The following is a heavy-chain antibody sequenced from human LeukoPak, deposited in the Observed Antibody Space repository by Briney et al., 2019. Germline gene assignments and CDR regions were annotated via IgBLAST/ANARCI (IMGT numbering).Heavy chain of an antibody. D-gene: IGHD3-3*01. V-gene: IGHV3-7*01. Sequence: GGSLRLSCAASGFTFSSYWMSWVRQAPGKGLEWVANIKQDGSEKYYVDSVKGRFTISRDNAKNSLYLQMNSLRAEDTAVYYCARDALGFLEWLPILDIWGQGTMVTVSS. CDR1: GFTFSSYW. J-gene: IGHJ3*02. CDR3: ARDALGFLEWLPILDI. CDR2: IKQDGSEK.